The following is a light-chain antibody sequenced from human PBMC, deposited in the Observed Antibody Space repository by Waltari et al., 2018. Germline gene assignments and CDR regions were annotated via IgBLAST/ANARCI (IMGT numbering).Light chain of an antibody. CDR1: QSVLSSSDHRNY. CDR2: WAS. J-gene: IGKJ4*01. CDR3: QQYHSRPLT. V-gene: IGKV4-1*01. Sequence: DFVMTQSPDSLAVSLGERATINCKSNQSVLSSSDHRNYLTWFQQKPGQPPKLRIYWASIRGSWGPDRFSGSGSGTDFTLTISSLQTEDVAVYYCQQYHSRPLTFGGGTKVEIK.